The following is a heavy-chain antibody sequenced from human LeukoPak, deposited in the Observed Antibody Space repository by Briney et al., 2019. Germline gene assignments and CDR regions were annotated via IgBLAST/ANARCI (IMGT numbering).Heavy chain of an antibody. Sequence: SVKVSCKASGGTFSSYSISWVRQAPGQGLEWMGRIIPILGIANYAQKFQGRVTITADKSTSTAYMELSSLRSEDTAVYYCARGHIVVVHDHAFDIWGQGTMVTVSS. CDR2: IIPILGIA. CDR1: GGTFSSYS. V-gene: IGHV1-69*04. J-gene: IGHJ3*02. CDR3: ARGHIVVVHDHAFDI. D-gene: IGHD2-21*01.